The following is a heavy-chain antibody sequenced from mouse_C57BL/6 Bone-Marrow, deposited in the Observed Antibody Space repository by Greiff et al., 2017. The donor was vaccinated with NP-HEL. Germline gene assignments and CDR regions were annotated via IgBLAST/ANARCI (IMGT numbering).Heavy chain of an antibody. CDR3: AKTITTVVGNWYFDV. D-gene: IGHD1-1*01. CDR2: IWRGGST. J-gene: IGHJ1*03. V-gene: IGHV2-5*01. CDR1: GFSLTSYG. Sequence: QVQLQQSGPGLVQPSQSLSITCTVSGFSLTSYGVHWVRQSPGKGLEWLGVIWRGGSTDYNAAFMSRLSITKDNSKSQVFFKMNSLQADDTAIYYCAKTITTVVGNWYFDVWGTGTTVTVSS.